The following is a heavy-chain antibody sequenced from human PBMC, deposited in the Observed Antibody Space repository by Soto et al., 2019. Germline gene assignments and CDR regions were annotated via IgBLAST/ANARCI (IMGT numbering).Heavy chain of an antibody. CDR1: GFTFSGSA. D-gene: IGHD3-3*01. Sequence: PGGSLRLSCAASGFTFSGSAMHWVRQASGKGLEWVGRIRSKANSYATAYAASVKGRFTISRDDSKNTAYLQMNSLKTEDTAVYYCTSQYDFWSGYPPGTDYYYYGMDVWGQGTTVTVSS. CDR3: TSQYDFWSGYPPGTDYYYYGMDV. J-gene: IGHJ6*02. V-gene: IGHV3-73*01. CDR2: IRSKANSYAT.